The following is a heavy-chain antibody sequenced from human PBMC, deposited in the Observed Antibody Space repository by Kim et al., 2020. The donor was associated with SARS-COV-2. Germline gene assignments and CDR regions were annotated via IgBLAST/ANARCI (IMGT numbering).Heavy chain of an antibody. CDR1: GYTFTDYY. CDR3: VRGGCYDTRALGNPFDI. Sequence: ASVKVSCKASGYTFTDYYIHWVRQAPGQGLEWMGWINPNSGGTNYAQKFQGRVTMTRDTSINTAYMELSRLRSDDTAVYNCVRGGCYDTRALGNPFDIWGQGTMVTVSS. J-gene: IGHJ3*02. CDR2: INPNSGGT. V-gene: IGHV1-2*02. D-gene: IGHD3-3*01.